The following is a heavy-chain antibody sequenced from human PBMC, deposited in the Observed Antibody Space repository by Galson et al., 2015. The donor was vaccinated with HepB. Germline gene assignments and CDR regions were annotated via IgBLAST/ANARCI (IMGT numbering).Heavy chain of an antibody. D-gene: IGHD1-26*01. CDR2: ISAYSGNT. Sequence: SVKVSCKASGYTFTTYGISWVRQAPGQGLEWMGWISAYSGNTNYAQKLQGRVTMTTDTSTSTVYMELRRLRSDDTAVCYCARDGGVGATAYFYYYFMDVWGKGTTVTVSS. CDR1: GYTFTTYG. V-gene: IGHV1-18*01. CDR3: ARDGGVGATAYFYYYFMDV. J-gene: IGHJ6*03.